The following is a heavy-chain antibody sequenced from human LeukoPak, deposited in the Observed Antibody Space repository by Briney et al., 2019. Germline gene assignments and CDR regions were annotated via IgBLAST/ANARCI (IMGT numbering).Heavy chain of an antibody. CDR1: GFPFSGYW. V-gene: IGHV3-7*01. J-gene: IGHJ4*02. CDR2: INQDGSGQ. Sequence: PGGSLRLSCAASGFPFSGYWMDWVRQAPGKGMEWVANINQDGSGQYYAASVKGRFTISRDNAKNSLYLQMNSLRAEDTAVYYCPRSLDYLGQGALVTVSS. CDR3: PRSLDY.